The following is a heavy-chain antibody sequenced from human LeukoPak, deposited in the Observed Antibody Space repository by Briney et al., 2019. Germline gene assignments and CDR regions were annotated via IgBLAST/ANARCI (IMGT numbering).Heavy chain of an antibody. CDR1: GDFITAYY. CDR3: ASNTGTVFDY. CDR2: VYYSGST. J-gene: IGHJ4*02. D-gene: IGHD7-27*01. Sequence: SETLSLTCTVSGDFITAYYWSWIRQPPGKGLEWIGYVYYSGSTEYNPSLRSRVTISLDMSKHQFSLNLTSVTAADTAVYYCASNTGTVFDYWGQGTLVTVSS. V-gene: IGHV4-59*01.